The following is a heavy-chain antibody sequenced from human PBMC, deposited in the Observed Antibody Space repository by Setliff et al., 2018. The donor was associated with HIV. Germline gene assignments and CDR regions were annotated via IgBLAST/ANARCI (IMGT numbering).Heavy chain of an antibody. D-gene: IGHD1-7*01. CDR3: ARGDGTKYYYWSSFDY. V-gene: IGHV4-59*01. J-gene: IGHJ4*02. CDR1: NGSISGYY. CDR2: IYYSGST. Sequence: SETLSLTCTVSNGSISGYYWSWIRQPPGKGLEWIGYIYYSGSTNYNPSLKSRVTISVDTSKNQFSLKLSSVTAADTAVYYCARGDGTKYYYWSSFDYWGQGILVTVSS.